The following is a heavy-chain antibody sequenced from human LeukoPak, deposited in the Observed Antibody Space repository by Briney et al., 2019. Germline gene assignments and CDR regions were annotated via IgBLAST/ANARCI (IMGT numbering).Heavy chain of an antibody. D-gene: IGHD3-10*01. CDR3: ACEYYYGSGSIGY. J-gene: IGHJ4*02. V-gene: IGHV3-7*01. CDR1: GFTFSSYW. Sequence: GGSLRLSCAASGFTFSSYWMSWVRQAPGKGLEWVANIKQDGSEKYYVDSVKGRFTISRDNAKNSLYLQMSSLRAEDTAVYYCACEYYYGSGSIGYWGQGTLVTVSS. CDR2: IKQDGSEK.